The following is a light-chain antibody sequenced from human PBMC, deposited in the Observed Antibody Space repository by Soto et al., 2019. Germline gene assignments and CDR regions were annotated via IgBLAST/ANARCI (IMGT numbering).Light chain of an antibody. CDR3: QEYNTYPPT. J-gene: IGKJ1*01. Sequence: DIQMTPSPSSLSASVGDRVTITCRASQGISNSLAWFQQRPGRAPKSLIHAASRLLSGVPSKFGGSGSWTDFSLNTSSLQPEDSATDYCQEYNTYPPTCGQGTKVEI. V-gene: IGKV1-16*02. CDR1: QGISNS. CDR2: AAS.